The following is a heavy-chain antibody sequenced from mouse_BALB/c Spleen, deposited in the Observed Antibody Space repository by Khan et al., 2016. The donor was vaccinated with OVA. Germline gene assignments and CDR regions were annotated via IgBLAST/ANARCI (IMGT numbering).Heavy chain of an antibody. CDR1: GYTFTNYL. V-gene: IGHV1-63*02. CDR3: ARYPSWYFDV. CDR2: IYPGVYYT. J-gene: IGHJ1*01. Sequence: QIQLVQSGAELLRPGTSVKMSCKAGGYTFTNYLIGWVKKRPGHGLEWIGDIYPGVYYTNYNEKFKGKATLTADTSSSTVFMQLSSLTFEDSAIYYCARYPSWYFDVWGAGTTVTVSS.